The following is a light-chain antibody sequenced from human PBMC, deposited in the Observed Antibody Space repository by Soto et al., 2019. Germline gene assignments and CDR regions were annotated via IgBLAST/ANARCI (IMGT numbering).Light chain of an antibody. Sequence: SYELTQPPSVSVAPGQTAGITCRGNNIGSKSVPWYQQKPGQAPVLVVYDDSDRPSGIPERFSGSNSGNTATLTISRVEAWDEADYYCQVWDSSSDHRVFGGGTKLTVL. CDR1: NIGSKS. V-gene: IGLV3-21*02. CDR3: QVWDSSSDHRV. CDR2: DDS. J-gene: IGLJ3*02.